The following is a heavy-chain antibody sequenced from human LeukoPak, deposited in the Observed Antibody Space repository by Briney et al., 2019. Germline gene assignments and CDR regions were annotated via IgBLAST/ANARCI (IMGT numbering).Heavy chain of an antibody. CDR3: ARDRRSQWELPGGVDY. J-gene: IGHJ4*02. CDR2: IKQDGSEK. Sequence: GGSLRLSCAASGFTFSSYWMSWVRQAPGKGLEWVTNIKQDGSEKYYVDSVKGRFTISRDNAKNSLYLQMNSLRAEDTAVYYCARDRRSQWELPGGVDYWGQGTLVTVSS. CDR1: GFTFSSYW. V-gene: IGHV3-7*01. D-gene: IGHD1-26*01.